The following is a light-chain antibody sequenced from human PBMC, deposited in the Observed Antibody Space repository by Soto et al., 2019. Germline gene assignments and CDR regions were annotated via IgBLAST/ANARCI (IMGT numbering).Light chain of an antibody. CDR3: QQSESYPYT. V-gene: IGKV1-39*01. CDR1: QIITNY. Sequence: DLQMTQYPSSLSVYVGDRVTISCRESQIITNYLNWYQQKPEKAPKLRVYAASSLQSGVPSRFSANGSGTDFTLTISTLQPEDFATDYRQQSESYPYTLVQGTKLEIK. J-gene: IGKJ2*01. CDR2: AAS.